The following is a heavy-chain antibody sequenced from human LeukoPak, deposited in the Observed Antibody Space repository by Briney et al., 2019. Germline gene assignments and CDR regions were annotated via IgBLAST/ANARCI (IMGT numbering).Heavy chain of an antibody. J-gene: IGHJ4*02. CDR1: GFTFSSYG. CDR2: ILYDGSNK. Sequence: GGSLRLSCAASGFTFSSYGMHWVRQAPGKGLEWVAVILYDGSNKYYADSVKGRFTISRDNSKNTLYLQMNSLRAEDTAVYYCAKDGRQWLPQFDYWGQGTLVTVSS. D-gene: IGHD3-22*01. V-gene: IGHV3-30*18. CDR3: AKDGRQWLPQFDY.